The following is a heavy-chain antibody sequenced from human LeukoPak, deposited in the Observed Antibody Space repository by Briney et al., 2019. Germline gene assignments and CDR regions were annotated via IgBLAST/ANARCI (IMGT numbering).Heavy chain of an antibody. CDR1: GGSISSSRYY. J-gene: IGHJ4*02. CDR3: ARLEWELLDYFDY. Sequence: PSETLSLTCTVSGGSISSSRYYWGWIRQPPGKGLEWIGSIYYSGSTYYNPSLKSRVTISVDTSKNQFSLKLSSVTAADTAVYYCARLEWELLDYFDYWGQGTLVTVSS. D-gene: IGHD1-26*01. V-gene: IGHV4-39*01. CDR2: IYYSGST.